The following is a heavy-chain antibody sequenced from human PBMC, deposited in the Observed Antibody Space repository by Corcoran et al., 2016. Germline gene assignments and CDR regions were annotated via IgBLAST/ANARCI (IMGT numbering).Heavy chain of an antibody. J-gene: IGHJ6*02. V-gene: IGHV6-1*01. CDR2: TYYRSKWYN. D-gene: IGHD3-10*01. CDR1: GDSVSSNSAA. CDR3: ARGAMVRGSPPPGMDV. Sequence: QVQLQQSGPGLVKPSQTLSLTCAISGDSVSSNSAAWNWIRQSPSRGLEWLGRTYYRSKWYNDYAVSVKSRITINPDTSKNQFSLQLNSVTPEDTAVYCCARGAMVRGSPPPGMDVWGQGTTVTVSS.